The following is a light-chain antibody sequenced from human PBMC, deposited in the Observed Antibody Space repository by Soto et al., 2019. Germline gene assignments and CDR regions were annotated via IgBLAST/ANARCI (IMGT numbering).Light chain of an antibody. CDR3: SSYAGSKNV. J-gene: IGLJ1*01. CDR1: SSDVGGYNY. Sequence: QSALTQPPSASGSPGQSVTISCTGTSSDVGGYNYVSWYQQHPGKAPKLMIYEVSKRPSGVPDRFSGSKSGNTASLTVSGLQAEHEADYYCSSYAGSKNVFGTGTKLTVL. V-gene: IGLV2-8*01. CDR2: EVS.